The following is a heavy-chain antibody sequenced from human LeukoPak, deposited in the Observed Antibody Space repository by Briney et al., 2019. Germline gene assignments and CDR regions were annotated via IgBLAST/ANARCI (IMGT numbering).Heavy chain of an antibody. Sequence: GGSLRLSCAACGFTVRSNYMGWVRQAPGKGLYWVSVIYSGGSAYYADSVKGRFTISRDSSKNILHLQMNSLTAEDTAVYYCARGSSLAAVARGFDYWGQGTLVTVSS. D-gene: IGHD6-19*01. V-gene: IGHV3-66*02. J-gene: IGHJ4*02. CDR1: GFTVRSNY. CDR3: ARGSSLAAVARGFDY. CDR2: IYSGGSA.